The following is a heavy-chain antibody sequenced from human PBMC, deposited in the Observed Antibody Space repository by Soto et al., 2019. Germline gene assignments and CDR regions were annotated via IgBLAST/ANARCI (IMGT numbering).Heavy chain of an antibody. V-gene: IGHV4-61*01. J-gene: IGHJ5*02. D-gene: IGHD5-12*01. CDR3: ARVASKMACFDP. Sequence: PSETLSLTCTVSGGSVTSGTFYWSWIRQPPGKGLEWIGEIYYNENTNYNPSLKSRVTISADTSKNQFSLRLSSVTAADTAVYYCARVASKMACFDPWGPGTLVTVSS. CDR2: IYYNENT. CDR1: GGSVTSGTFY.